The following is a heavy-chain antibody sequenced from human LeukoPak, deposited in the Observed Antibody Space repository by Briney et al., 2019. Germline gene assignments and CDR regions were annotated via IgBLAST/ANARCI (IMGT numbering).Heavy chain of an antibody. D-gene: IGHD6-13*01. V-gene: IGHV3-11*01. CDR1: GFTFSDYY. CDR2: ISSSGSTI. J-gene: IGHJ6*03. Sequence: PGGSLRLSCAASGFTFSDYYMSWIRQAPGKGLEWVSYISSSGSTIYYADSVKGRFTISRDNAKNSLYLQMSSLRAEDTAVYYCARSYDYYYYMDVWGKGTTVTVSS. CDR3: ARSYDYYYYMDV.